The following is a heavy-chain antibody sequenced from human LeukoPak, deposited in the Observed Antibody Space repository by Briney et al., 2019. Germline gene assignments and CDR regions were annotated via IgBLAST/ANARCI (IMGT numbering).Heavy chain of an antibody. Sequence: PGGSLRLSCAASEFTFSNYGMHWVRQAPGKGLEWVALIWLDGSNKYYADSVKGRFTISRDNSKNTLYLQMNSLRAEDTAVYYCAKSVVPAANHDYYYGMDVWGQGTTVTVSS. D-gene: IGHD2-2*01. CDR2: IWLDGSNK. J-gene: IGHJ6*02. CDR3: AKSVVPAANHDYYYGMDV. V-gene: IGHV3-30*02. CDR1: EFTFSNYG.